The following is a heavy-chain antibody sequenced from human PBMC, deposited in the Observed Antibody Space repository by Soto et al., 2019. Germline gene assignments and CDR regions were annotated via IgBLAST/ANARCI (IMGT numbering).Heavy chain of an antibody. CDR1: GFTFRNYG. D-gene: IGHD1-1*01. Sequence: GGSLRLSCAASGFTFRNYGMNWVRQAPGKGLEWVSYIGLGSSTKYYADSVRGRFTISRDNAMRSLFLHMNSLRDEDTAVYYCARDGKGAAYTHGPYYFDYWGQGALVTSPQ. CDR3: ARDGKGAAYTHGPYYFDY. J-gene: IGHJ4*02. CDR2: IGLGSSTK. V-gene: IGHV3-48*02.